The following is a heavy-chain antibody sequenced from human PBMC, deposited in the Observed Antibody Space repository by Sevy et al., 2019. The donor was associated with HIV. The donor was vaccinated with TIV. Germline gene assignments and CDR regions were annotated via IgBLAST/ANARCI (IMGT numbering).Heavy chain of an antibody. CDR3: ARGYGSGV. V-gene: IGHV4-34*01. J-gene: IGHJ4*02. CDR1: GGSFSGYY. Sequence: SETLSLTCAVYGGSFSGYYWSWIRQPPGKGLEWIGEINHSGSTNYNPSLKSRVTISVDTSKNQFSLKLSSVTAADTAVYYCARGYGSGVWGQRTLVTVSS. CDR2: INHSGST. D-gene: IGHD3-10*01.